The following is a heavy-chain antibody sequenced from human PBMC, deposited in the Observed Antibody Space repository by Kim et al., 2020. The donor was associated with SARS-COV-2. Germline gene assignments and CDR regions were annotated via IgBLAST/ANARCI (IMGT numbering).Heavy chain of an antibody. V-gene: IGHV4-34*04. Sequence: TPPINSRTTIAVDTSKNQFSLKLSSVTAADTAVYYCARIAAAGMVRWFDPWGQGTLVTVSS. J-gene: IGHJ5*02. D-gene: IGHD6-13*01. CDR3: ARIAAAGMVRWFDP.